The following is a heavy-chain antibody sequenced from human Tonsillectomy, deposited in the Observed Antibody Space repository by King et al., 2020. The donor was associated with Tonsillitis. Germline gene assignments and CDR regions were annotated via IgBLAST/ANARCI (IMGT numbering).Heavy chain of an antibody. D-gene: IGHD3-10*01. CDR2: IKSKSDGGTT. V-gene: IGHV3-15*01. Sequence: VQLVECGGGLEKPGGSLRVSSAACGFTISNGWKRWVRQAPGRGREWVGRIKSKSDGGTTNYAAPVKGRFTISSDDSKNTLYLQMNSLKTEDTAVYYCTTDWSIGSGELTVDYWGQGTLVTVSP. J-gene: IGHJ4*02. CDR1: GFTISNGW. CDR3: TTDWSIGSGELTVDY.